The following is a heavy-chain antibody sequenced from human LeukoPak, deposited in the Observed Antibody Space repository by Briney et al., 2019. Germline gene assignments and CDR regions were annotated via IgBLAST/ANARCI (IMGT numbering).Heavy chain of an antibody. CDR1: GGSISSGDYY. V-gene: IGHV4-30-4*01. Sequence: PSETLSLTCTVSGGSISSGDYYWSWIRQPPGKGLEWSGYIYYSGSTYYNPSLKSRVTISVDTSKNQFSLKLSSVTAADTAVYYCARDRKYYYGSGNYRYYYYYGMDVWGQGTTVTVSS. CDR2: IYYSGST. CDR3: ARDRKYYYGSGNYRYYYYYGMDV. D-gene: IGHD3-10*01. J-gene: IGHJ6*02.